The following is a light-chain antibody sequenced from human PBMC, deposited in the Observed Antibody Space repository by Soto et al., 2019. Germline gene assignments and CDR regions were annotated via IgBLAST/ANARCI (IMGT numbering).Light chain of an antibody. Sequence: EIVLTQSPATLSLSPGERATLSCRASQSVSSYLAWYQQKPGQAPRLLIYDASNMATGIPARFSGSGSGTDFALTISSLESEDFAVYYCQQRSNWPPSLTFGGGNKVEIK. V-gene: IGKV3-11*01. CDR2: DAS. CDR1: QSVSSY. J-gene: IGKJ4*01. CDR3: QQRSNWPPSLT.